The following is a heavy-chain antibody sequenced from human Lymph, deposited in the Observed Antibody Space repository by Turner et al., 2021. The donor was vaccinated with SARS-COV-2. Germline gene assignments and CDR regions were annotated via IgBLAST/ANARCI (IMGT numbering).Heavy chain of an antibody. CDR2: INPNSGGT. Sequence: QVQLVQSGAEGKKPGASVKVSCKAAGYTFTAYYMHWGRQAPGQGLEWMGWINPNSGGTNYAQKFQGRVTMTRDTSISTAYMELSRLTSDDTAVYYCAREGVTVSGYYYGMDVWGQGTTVTVSS. CDR1: GYTFTAYY. V-gene: IGHV1-2*02. D-gene: IGHD4-17*01. CDR3: AREGVTVSGYYYGMDV. J-gene: IGHJ6*02.